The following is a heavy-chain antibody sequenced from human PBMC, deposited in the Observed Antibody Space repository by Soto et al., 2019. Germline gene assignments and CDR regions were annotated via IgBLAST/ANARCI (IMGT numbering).Heavy chain of an antibody. V-gene: IGHV4-4*02. J-gene: IGHJ4*02. CDR2: VYNDGSA. Sequence: SETLSLTCDVSGVSISSGNWWSWVRQPPGKGLEWIAEVYNDGSANYHPSLESRATISVDRSKNQFSLNLRSVTAADTAVYYCARGEFSSSWYRESHFDSWGQGTLVTVSS. D-gene: IGHD6-13*01. CDR1: GVSISSGNW. CDR3: ARGEFSSSWYRESHFDS.